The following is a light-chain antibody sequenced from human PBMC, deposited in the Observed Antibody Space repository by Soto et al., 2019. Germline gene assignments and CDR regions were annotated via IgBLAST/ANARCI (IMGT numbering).Light chain of an antibody. CDR2: AAS. CDR1: QGISTF. V-gene: IGKV1-16*01. Sequence: DIQMPQSPSSLSASVGDRVTITCRASQGISTFLAWLQQKPGKDPQTLIYAASSLHSCVPSRFSGSGSGTDFTLTISSLHPEDCATYYFQHYDGSPQLFGQGTRLDIK. J-gene: IGKJ5*01. CDR3: QHYDGSPQL.